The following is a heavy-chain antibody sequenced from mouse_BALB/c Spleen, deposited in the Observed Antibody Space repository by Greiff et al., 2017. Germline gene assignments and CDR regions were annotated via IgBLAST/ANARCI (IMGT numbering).Heavy chain of an antibody. CDR1: GYSITSGYY. J-gene: IGHJ4*01. Sequence: EVQLQESGPGLVKPSQSLSLTCSVTGYSITSGYYWNWIRQFPGNKLEWMGYISYDGSNNYNPSLKNRISITRDTSKNQFFLKLNSVTTEDTATYYCASHDYDGGDYWGQGTSVTVSS. D-gene: IGHD2-4*01. V-gene: IGHV3-6*02. CDR2: ISYDGSN. CDR3: ASHDYDGGDY.